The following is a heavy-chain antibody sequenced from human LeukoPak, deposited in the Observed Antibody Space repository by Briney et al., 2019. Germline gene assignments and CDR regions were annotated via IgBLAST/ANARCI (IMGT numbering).Heavy chain of an antibody. CDR1: GFTVSSNY. Sequence: GGSLRLSCAGSGFTVSSNYMSWVRQAPGKGLEWVSVIYSGGNTNYADSVKGRFTISRDNSKNTVYLQMNSLRVEDTAVYYCATETGSSALSFDYWGQGTLVTVSS. J-gene: IGHJ4*02. D-gene: IGHD3-10*01. CDR3: ATETGSSALSFDY. CDR2: IYSGGNT. V-gene: IGHV3-53*01.